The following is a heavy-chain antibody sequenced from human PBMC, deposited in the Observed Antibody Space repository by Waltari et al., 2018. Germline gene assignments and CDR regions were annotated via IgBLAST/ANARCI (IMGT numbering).Heavy chain of an antibody. J-gene: IGHJ4*02. D-gene: IGHD6-6*01. V-gene: IGHV4-4*07. CDR1: GGSISSYY. CDR2: IYTSGST. CDR3: ARDPPMYSSSSPGDY. Sequence: QVQLQESGPGLVKPSETLSLPCTVPGGSISSYYWPLIRQPAGKGLEWIGRIYTSGSTNYNPSLKSRVTISVDKSKNQFSLKLSSGTAADTAVYYCARDPPMYSSSSPGDYWGQGTLVTVSS.